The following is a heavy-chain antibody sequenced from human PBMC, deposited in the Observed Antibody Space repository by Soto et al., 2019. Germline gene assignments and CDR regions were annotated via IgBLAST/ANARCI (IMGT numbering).Heavy chain of an antibody. Sequence: DVQLVESGGGLVQPGRSLRLSCAASGFTFDEYGMHWVRQAPGKGLEWVSGISWNSGTIGYADPVKSRFTISRDNAKNSLYLQTNMLRDEDTAFYYCAKSRGGTANGMDFWGQGTTVTVSS. J-gene: IGHJ6*02. D-gene: IGHD2-15*01. CDR2: ISWNSGTI. V-gene: IGHV3-9*01. CDR3: AKSRGGTANGMDF. CDR1: GFTFDEYG.